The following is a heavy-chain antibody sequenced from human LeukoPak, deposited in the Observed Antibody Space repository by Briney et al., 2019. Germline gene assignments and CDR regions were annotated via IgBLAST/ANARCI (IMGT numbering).Heavy chain of an antibody. CDR1: GGTFSSYA. D-gene: IGHD2-15*01. Sequence: SVKVSCKASGGTFSSYAISWVRQAPGQGLEWMGGIIPIFGTANYAQKFQGRVTITADESTSTAYMELSSLRSEDTAVYYCARGRTHCSGGSCYSEYFQHWGQGTLVTVSS. CDR3: ARGRTHCSGGSCYSEYFQH. V-gene: IGHV1-69*13. CDR2: IIPIFGTA. J-gene: IGHJ1*01.